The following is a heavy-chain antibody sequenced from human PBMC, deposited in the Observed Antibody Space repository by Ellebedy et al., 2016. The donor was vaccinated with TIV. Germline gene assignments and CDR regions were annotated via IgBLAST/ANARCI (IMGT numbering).Heavy chain of an antibody. CDR1: GFTFEDDG. CDR2: INPNGAST. Sequence: PGGSLRLSCAASGFTFEDDGMAWVRQVPGKGLEWLADINPNGASTRYADSVKGRFIISRDNAKTSLYLQMNSLRVEDTAFYHCAKQLSGLHLFDPWGRGTLVTVSS. D-gene: IGHD1-1*01. V-gene: IGHV3-20*01. CDR3: AKQLSGLHLFDP. J-gene: IGHJ2*01.